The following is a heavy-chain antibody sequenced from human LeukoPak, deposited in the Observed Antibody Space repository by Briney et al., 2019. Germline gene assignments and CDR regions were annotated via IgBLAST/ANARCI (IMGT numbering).Heavy chain of an antibody. D-gene: IGHD2-8*01. Sequence: SGTLSLTCAVSGGSISNENWWGWIRQPPGKGLEWIGSIYYSGSTYYNPSLKGRVTISVDTSKNQFSLKLSSVTAADTAVYYCARYIVLMVYAKDAFDIWGQGTMVTVSS. CDR1: GGSISNENW. J-gene: IGHJ3*02. CDR2: IYYSGST. CDR3: ARYIVLMVYAKDAFDI. V-gene: IGHV4-39*01.